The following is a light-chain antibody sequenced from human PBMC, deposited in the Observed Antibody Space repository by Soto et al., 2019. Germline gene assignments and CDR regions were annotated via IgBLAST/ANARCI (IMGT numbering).Light chain of an antibody. CDR1: SSDVGGYNY. J-gene: IGLJ1*01. CDR2: DVS. CDR3: SSYTSDITPYV. Sequence: QSVLTQPASVSGSPGQSITISCTGTSSDVGGYNYVSWYQQHPGKAPKLTIYDVSTRPSGVSNRFSGSKSGNTASLTISGLQAEDEADYYCSSYTSDITPYVFGAGTKLTVL. V-gene: IGLV2-14*01.